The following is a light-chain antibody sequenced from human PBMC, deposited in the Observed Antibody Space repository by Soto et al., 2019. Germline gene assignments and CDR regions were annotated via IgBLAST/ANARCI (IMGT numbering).Light chain of an antibody. Sequence: DIQMTQSPSTLSASVGDRVTITCRASQSISSWLAWYQQKPGKAPKLLIYDASSLESGVPSRFSGSGSGTEFTLTSSSLQPDDFAPYYCQQYNSYSPPWTFGQGTKVEIK. V-gene: IGKV1-5*01. CDR1: QSISSW. CDR3: QQYNSYSPPWT. J-gene: IGKJ1*01. CDR2: DAS.